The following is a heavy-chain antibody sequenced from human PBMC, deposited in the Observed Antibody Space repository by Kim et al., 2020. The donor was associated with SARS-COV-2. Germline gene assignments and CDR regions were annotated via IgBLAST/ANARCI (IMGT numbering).Heavy chain of an antibody. Sequence: GGSLRLSCAASGFSFISYAMHWVRQAPGKGLEWVAIIWYDGSRQEYADSVKGRFTISRDSSKSTLYLQMHSLRAEDTAVYYCATLTGPSRGHGISSGKDVWGQGTTVIVSS. CDR3: ATLTGPSRGHGISSGKDV. CDR1: GFSFISYA. CDR2: IWYDGSRQ. J-gene: IGHJ6*02. V-gene: IGHV3-33*01. D-gene: IGHD3-10*01.